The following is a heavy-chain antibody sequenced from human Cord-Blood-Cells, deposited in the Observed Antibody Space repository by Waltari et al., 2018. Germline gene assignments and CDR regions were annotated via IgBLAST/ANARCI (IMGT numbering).Heavy chain of an antibody. J-gene: IGHJ5*02. V-gene: IGHV1-69*01. CDR2: IIPIFGTA. Sequence: PGQGLEWMGGIIPIFGTANYAQKFQGRVTITADESTSTAYMELSSLRSEDTAVYYCARLYYYDSSGYYNWFDPWGQGTLVTVSS. CDR3: ARLYYYDSSGYYNWFDP. D-gene: IGHD3-22*01.